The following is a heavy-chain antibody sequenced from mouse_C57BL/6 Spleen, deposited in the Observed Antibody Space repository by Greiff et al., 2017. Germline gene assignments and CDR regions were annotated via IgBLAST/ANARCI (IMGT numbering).Heavy chain of an antibody. CDR2: IYPSDSET. CDR3: ASRTAQATRDY. D-gene: IGHD3-2*02. J-gene: IGHJ2*01. Sequence: VQLQQPGAELVRPGSSVKLSCKASGYTFTSYWMDWVKQRPGQGLEWIGNIYPSDSETHYNQKFKDKATLTVDKPSSTAYMQLSSLTSEDSAVYYCASRTAQATRDYWGQGTTLTVSS. CDR1: GYTFTSYW. V-gene: IGHV1-61*01.